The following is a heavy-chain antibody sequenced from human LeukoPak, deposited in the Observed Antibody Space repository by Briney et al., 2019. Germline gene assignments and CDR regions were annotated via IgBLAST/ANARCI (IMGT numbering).Heavy chain of an antibody. J-gene: IGHJ5*02. V-gene: IGHV4-4*02. CDR3: ARGDYCSSTSCNWFDP. Sequence: SGTLSLTCAVSGGSISSSNWWSWVRQPPGKGLEWIGEIYHSGSTNYNPSLKSRVTISVDTSKNQFSLKLGSVTAADTAVYYCARGDYCSSTSCNWFDPWGQGTLVTVSS. D-gene: IGHD2-2*01. CDR2: IYHSGST. CDR1: GGSISSSNW.